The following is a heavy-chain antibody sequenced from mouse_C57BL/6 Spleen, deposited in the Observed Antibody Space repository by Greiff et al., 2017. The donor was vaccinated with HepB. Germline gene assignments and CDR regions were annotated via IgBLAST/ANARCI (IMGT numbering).Heavy chain of an antibody. CDR3: ARGGDEYPFAY. CDR2: FYPSHSDT. Sequence: QVQLQQPGAELVRPGTSVNLSCKASGYTFTTYLLHWVKQRPGQGLAGFGVFYPSHSDTNYDQKFKGMATLTVDTYSSTAYMQLSSLTSAYSGVYYCARGGDEYPFAYGGQGTLGTVSA. V-gene: IGHV1-59*01. J-gene: IGHJ3*01. CDR1: GYTFTTYL. D-gene: IGHD5-1*01.